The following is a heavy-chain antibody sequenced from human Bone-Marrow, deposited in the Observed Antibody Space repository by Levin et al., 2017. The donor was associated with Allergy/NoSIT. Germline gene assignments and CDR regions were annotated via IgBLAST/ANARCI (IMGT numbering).Heavy chain of an antibody. CDR2: IFHDGNT. Sequence: GSLRLSCAVSGASISSPNWWSWLRQTPGKGLEWIAEIFHDGNTNYNPSLQSRVTISVDRSRNQISLKLTSVTAADTAVYYCAKSPTVASAELGNWFDPWGQGPLVAVSS. J-gene: IGHJ5*02. CDR1: GASISSPNW. CDR3: AKSPTVASAELGNWFDP. V-gene: IGHV4-4*02. D-gene: IGHD6-13*01.